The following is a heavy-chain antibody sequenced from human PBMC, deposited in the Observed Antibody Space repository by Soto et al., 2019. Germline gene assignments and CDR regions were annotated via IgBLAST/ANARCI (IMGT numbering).Heavy chain of an antibody. J-gene: IGHJ6*04. CDR3: AARPYYYYGVDV. CDR1: VGSIITPGYS. V-gene: IGHV4-30-2*01. CDR2: VYHNGNA. Sequence: PSETLSLTCTVSVGSIITPGYSWSWIRQPPGKAPEWIGYVYHNGNAYPKPSLKSRVTISLDGDKNQFHLKMTSLTAADTGLYQCAARPYYYYGVDVWRKENTVTVSS.